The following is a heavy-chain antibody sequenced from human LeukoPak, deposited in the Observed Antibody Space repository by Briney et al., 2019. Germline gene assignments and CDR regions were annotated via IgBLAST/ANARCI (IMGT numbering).Heavy chain of an antibody. CDR3: ARGGDYFDY. CDR2: IYHSGST. Sequence: SQTLSLTCAVSGGSISTGGYSWSWIRQPPGKGLQWIGYIYHSGSTYSTPSLKSRVTISVDTSKTQFSLKLNSVTAADTAVYYCARGGDYFDYWGQGTLVTVSS. CDR1: GGSISTGGYS. J-gene: IGHJ4*02. V-gene: IGHV4-30-2*01.